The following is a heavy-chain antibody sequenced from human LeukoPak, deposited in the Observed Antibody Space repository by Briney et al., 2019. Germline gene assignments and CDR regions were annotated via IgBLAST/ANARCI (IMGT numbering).Heavy chain of an antibody. V-gene: IGHV3-48*04. Sequence: PGGSLRLSCAASGFTFSSYSMNWVRQAPGKGLEWVSYISSSGSTIYYADSVKGRFTISRDNAKNSLYLQMNSLRAEDTAVYYCARSASKAYYDFWSGIDYWGQGTLVTVSS. CDR3: ARSASKAYYDFWSGIDY. D-gene: IGHD3-3*01. CDR1: GFTFSSYS. J-gene: IGHJ4*02. CDR2: ISSSGSTI.